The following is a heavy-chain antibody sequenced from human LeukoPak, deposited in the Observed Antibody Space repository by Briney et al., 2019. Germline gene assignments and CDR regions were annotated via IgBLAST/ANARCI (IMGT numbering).Heavy chain of an antibody. Sequence: GSLRLSCAASGFTVSSNYMSWVRQAPGKGLEWVSGISGRGGSTYYADSVKGRFTISRDNSRNTLYLQMNSLRADDTAVYYCAKDPTGDPDYFDYWGQGTLVTVSS. CDR3: AKDPTGDPDYFDY. J-gene: IGHJ4*02. D-gene: IGHD7-27*01. CDR2: ISGRGGST. V-gene: IGHV3-23*01. CDR1: GFTVSSNY.